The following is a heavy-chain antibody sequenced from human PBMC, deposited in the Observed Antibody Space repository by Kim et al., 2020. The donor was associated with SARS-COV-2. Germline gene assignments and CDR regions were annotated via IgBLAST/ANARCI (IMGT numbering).Heavy chain of an antibody. CDR1: GFTFSSYA. CDR2: ISYDGSNK. J-gene: IGHJ4*02. V-gene: IGHV3-30*04. CDR3: ARDGADTFWGSYLSY. D-gene: IGHD3-16*02. Sequence: GGSLRLSCAASGFTFSSYAMHWVRQAPGKGLEWVAVISYDGSNKYYADSVKGRFTISRDNSKNTLYLQMNSLRAEDTAVYYCARDGADTFWGSYLSYWGQGTLVTVSS.